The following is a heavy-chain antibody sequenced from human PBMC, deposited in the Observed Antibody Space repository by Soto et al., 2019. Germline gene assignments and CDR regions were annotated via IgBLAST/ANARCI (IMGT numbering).Heavy chain of an antibody. CDR1: GYTFTNFA. Sequence: ASVKVSCKTSGYTFTNFALSWVLQAPGQGLEWIGFVSANNGFTHFAQKFQGRVSVKTDTSTSTVYLDLRSLSSDDTAVYYCARGGAARHLDSWGQGTPVTVSS. V-gene: IGHV1-18*01. D-gene: IGHD6-6*01. J-gene: IGHJ5*01. CDR2: VSANNGFT. CDR3: ARGGAARHLDS.